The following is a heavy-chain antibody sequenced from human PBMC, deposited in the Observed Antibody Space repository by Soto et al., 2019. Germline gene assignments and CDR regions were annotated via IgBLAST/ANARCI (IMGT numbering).Heavy chain of an antibody. CDR1: GFSFSDYY. CDR3: ARDSSRYGGGYDPNWYFDL. D-gene: IGHD5-12*01. CDR2: ISSSGSTI. V-gene: IGHV3-11*01. Sequence: QVQLVESGGGLVKPGGSLRLSCAASGFSFSDYYMSWLRQAPGKGLEWVSYISSSGSTIDYADSVKGQFTISRDNAKNSLYLEMNSLRAEDTAVYYCARDSSRYGGGYDPNWYFDLWGRGTLVSVSS. J-gene: IGHJ2*01.